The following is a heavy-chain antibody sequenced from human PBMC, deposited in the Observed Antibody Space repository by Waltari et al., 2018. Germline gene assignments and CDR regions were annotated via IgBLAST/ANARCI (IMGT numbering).Heavy chain of an antibody. V-gene: IGHV4-39*01. CDR2: IYYSGST. D-gene: IGHD3-3*01. Sequence: QLQLQESGPGLVKPSETLSLTCTVSGGSISSSSYYWGWIRQPPGKGLEWIVSIYYSGSTYYNPSLKSRVTISVDTSKNQFSLKLSSVTAADTVVYYCARQVKSGAFDIWGQGTMVTVSS. CDR3: ARQVKSGAFDI. J-gene: IGHJ3*02. CDR1: GGSISSSSYY.